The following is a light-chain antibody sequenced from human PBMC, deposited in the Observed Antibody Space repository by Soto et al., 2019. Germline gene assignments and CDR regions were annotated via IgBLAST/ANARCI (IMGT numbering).Light chain of an antibody. CDR3: QQYNNWPS. Sequence: EVVMTQSPATLSVSLGERATLSCRASQTIRSSLAWYQQKPGQAPRLLIYGASTRATDIPARFGGSGSGTEFTLTISSLQSEDSAVYYCQQYNNWPSFGQGTKLEIK. CDR1: QTIRSS. V-gene: IGKV3-15*01. J-gene: IGKJ2*01. CDR2: GAS.